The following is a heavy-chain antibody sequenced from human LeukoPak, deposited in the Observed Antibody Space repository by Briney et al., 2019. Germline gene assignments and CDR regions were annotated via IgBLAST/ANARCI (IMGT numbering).Heavy chain of an antibody. V-gene: IGHV1-46*02. J-gene: IGHJ5*02. CDR3: ARDNSVGDIAWWFDP. CDR1: GYTLNSYG. CDR2: INPSGSST. Sequence: ASVKVSCKASGYTLNSYGISWVRQAPGQGLEWMGLINPSGSSTLYAQKFQGRVTMTRDMSTTTDYMELSSLRSEDTAVYYCARDNSVGDIAWWFDPWGQGTLVTVSS. D-gene: IGHD3-16*02.